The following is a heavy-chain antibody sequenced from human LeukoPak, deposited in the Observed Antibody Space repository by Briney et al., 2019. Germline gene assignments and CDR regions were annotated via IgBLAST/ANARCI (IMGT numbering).Heavy chain of an antibody. V-gene: IGHV1-69*05. CDR1: GGTFSSYA. CDR2: IIPIFGTA. CDR3: ARSLRPAWVNYYYYYMDV. Sequence: SVKVSCKASGGTFSSYAISWVRQAPGQGLEWMGGIIPIFGTANCAQKFQGRVTITTDESTSTAYMELSSLRSEDTAVYYCARSLRPAWVNYYYYYMDVWGKGTTVTDSS. J-gene: IGHJ6*03. D-gene: IGHD3-16*01.